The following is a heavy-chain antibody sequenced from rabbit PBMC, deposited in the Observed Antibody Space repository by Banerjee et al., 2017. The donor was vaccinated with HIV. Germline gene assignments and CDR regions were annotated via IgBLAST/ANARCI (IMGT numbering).Heavy chain of an antibody. CDR2: IYTGNSGTT. V-gene: IGHV1S45*01. Sequence: QEQLEESGGGLVKPEGSLTLTCKASGFSFSSSYYMCWVRQAPGKGLEWIGCIYTGNSGTTYYASWAKGRFTISKTSSTTVTLQLTSLTAADTATYFCVRHRDLWGQGTLVTDS. CDR3: VRHRDL. J-gene: IGHJ3*01. CDR1: GFSFSSSYY.